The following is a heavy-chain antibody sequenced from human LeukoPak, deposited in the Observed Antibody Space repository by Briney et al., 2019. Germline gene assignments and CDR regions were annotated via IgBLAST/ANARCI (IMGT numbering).Heavy chain of an antibody. J-gene: IGHJ1*01. V-gene: IGHV1-69*13. CDR2: IIPIFGTA. CDR3: ARDIGGYGDSPFQH. D-gene: IGHD4-17*01. Sequence: SVKVSCKASGYTFTGYYMHWVRQAPGQGLEWMGGIIPIFGTANYAQKFQGRVTITADESTSTAYMELSSLRSEDTAVYYCARDIGGYGDSPFQHWGQGTLVTVSS. CDR1: GYTFTGYY.